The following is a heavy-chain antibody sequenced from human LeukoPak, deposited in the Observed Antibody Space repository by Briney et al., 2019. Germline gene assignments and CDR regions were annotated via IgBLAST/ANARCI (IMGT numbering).Heavy chain of an antibody. CDR1: GFAFAEHG. CDR2: INGSGGST. J-gene: IGHJ4*02. V-gene: IGHV3-20*04. D-gene: IGHD2-2*01. Sequence: PGGSLRLSCTASGFAFAEHGMSWIRQVPGKGLEWVSGINGSGGSTGYADPLRGRFTISRDNAKNSLYLQMDSLRAEDTALYYCARAPITSPFYFDYWGQGTLVTVSS. CDR3: ARAPITSPFYFDY.